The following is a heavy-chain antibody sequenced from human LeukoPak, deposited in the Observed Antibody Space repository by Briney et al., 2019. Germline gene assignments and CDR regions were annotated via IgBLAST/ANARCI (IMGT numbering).Heavy chain of an antibody. D-gene: IGHD2-21*02. CDR2: ISWNSGSI. CDR3: AKGQLPCGGDCLGAFDI. CDR1: GFTFDDYA. J-gene: IGHJ3*02. V-gene: IGHV3-9*01. Sequence: GRSLRLSCAASGFTFDDYAMHWVRQAPGKGLEWVSGISWNSGSIGYADSVKGRFTISRDNAKNSLYLQMNSLRAEDTALYYCAKGQLPCGGDCLGAFDIWGQGTMVTVSS.